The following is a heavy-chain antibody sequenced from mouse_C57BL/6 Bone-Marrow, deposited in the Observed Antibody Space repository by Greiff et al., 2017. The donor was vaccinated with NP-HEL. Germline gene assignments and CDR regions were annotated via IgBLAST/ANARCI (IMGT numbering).Heavy chain of an antibody. J-gene: IGHJ3*01. D-gene: IGHD1-1*01. CDR2: IYPRSGNT. CDR3: ARFYYYGSSVAY. V-gene: IGHV1-81*01. Sequence: VQLQESGAELARPGASVKLSCKASGYTFTSYGISWVKQRTGQGLEWIGEIYPRSGNTYYNEKFKGKATLTADKSSSTAYMELRSLTSEDSAVYFCARFYYYGSSVAYWGQGTLVTVSA. CDR1: GYTFTSYG.